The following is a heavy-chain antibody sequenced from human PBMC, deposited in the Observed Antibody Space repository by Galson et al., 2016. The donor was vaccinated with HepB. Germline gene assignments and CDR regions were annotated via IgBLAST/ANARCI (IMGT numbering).Heavy chain of an antibody. V-gene: IGHV3-33*08. Sequence: SLRLSCAASGLSFSSHDMHWVRQVPVKGLEWVAVIRYDGIATFYADSVKGRFTISRDTSTNTLYLQMKSLTAEDTAVYYCAGGAWYGSTETGYWGQGTLVTVSS. CDR2: IRYDGIAT. J-gene: IGHJ4*02. CDR3: AGGAWYGSTETGY. D-gene: IGHD3-10*01. CDR1: GLSFSSHD.